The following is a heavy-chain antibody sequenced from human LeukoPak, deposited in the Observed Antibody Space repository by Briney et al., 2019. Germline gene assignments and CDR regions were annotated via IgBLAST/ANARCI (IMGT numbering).Heavy chain of an antibody. J-gene: IGHJ4*02. CDR3: ARGYSGYDFGRYFDS. Sequence: SETLSLTCTVSGGSIRSYYWSWIRQPPGKGLEWIGYIYYSGSTNYNPSLKSRVTISVDTSRNQFSLNVSSVTAADTALYYCARGYSGYDFGRYFDSWGQGTLVTVSS. CDR1: GGSIRSYY. V-gene: IGHV4-59*01. D-gene: IGHD5-12*01. CDR2: IYYSGST.